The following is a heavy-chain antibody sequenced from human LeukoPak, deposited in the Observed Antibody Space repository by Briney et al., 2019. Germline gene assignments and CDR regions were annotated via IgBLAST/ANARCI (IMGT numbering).Heavy chain of an antibody. CDR2: ISYSGTT. V-gene: IGHV4-39*07. J-gene: IGHJ4*02. Sequence: SETLSLTCSVSGASISSTSYDWGWIRRPPGKGLEWIGSISYSGTTFYSPSLESRITITADTAKNEFSLKLSYVTATDTAVYYCARIGVRSVIIFGVFDYWGQGIRVTVSS. CDR1: GASISSTSYD. CDR3: ARIGVRSVIIFGVFDY. D-gene: IGHD3-10*01.